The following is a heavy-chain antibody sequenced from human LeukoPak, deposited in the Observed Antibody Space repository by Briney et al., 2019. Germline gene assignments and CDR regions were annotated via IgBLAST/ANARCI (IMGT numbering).Heavy chain of an antibody. V-gene: IGHV3-11*01. CDR2: ISSSGSTI. Sequence: GSLRLSCAASGFTFSDYYMSWIRQAPGKGLEWVSYISSSGSTIYYADSVKGRFTISRDNAKNSLYLQMNSLRAEDTAVYYCARDETPENYYGSGSSLGYWGQGTLVTVSS. D-gene: IGHD3-10*01. J-gene: IGHJ4*02. CDR3: ARDETPENYYGSGSSLGY. CDR1: GFTFSDYY.